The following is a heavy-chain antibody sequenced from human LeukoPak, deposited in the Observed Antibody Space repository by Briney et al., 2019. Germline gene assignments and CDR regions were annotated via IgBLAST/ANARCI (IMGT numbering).Heavy chain of an antibody. J-gene: IGHJ4*02. CDR1: EYRFTSYW. CDR3: ARRPPAASSWDS. V-gene: IGHV5-51*01. D-gene: IGHD6-13*01. Sequence: GESLKISCKGSEYRFTSYWIGWVRQMPGKGLEWMGITYPGNSNTRYSPSFQGQVTISADKTINTAYLQWSSLKASDTAMYYCARRPPAASSWDSWGQGTLVTVSS. CDR2: TYPGNSNT.